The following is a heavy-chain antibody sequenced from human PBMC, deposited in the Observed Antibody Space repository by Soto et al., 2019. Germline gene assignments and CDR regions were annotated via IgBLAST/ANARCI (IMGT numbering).Heavy chain of an antibody. V-gene: IGHV1-3*01. CDR3: ARDPAGESLLYAFDI. CDR1: GYTFTSYA. J-gene: IGHJ3*02. D-gene: IGHD6-25*01. Sequence: ASVKVSCKASGYTFTSYAMHWVRQAPGQRLEWMGWINAGNGNTKYSQKFQGRVTITRDTSASTAYMELSSLRSEDTAEYYCARDPAGESLLYAFDIWGQGTMVTVSS. CDR2: INAGNGNT.